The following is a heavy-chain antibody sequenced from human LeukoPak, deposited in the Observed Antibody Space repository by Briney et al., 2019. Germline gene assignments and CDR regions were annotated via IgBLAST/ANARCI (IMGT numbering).Heavy chain of an antibody. CDR2: IWFDGTNE. CDR1: GFSFSNYG. CDR3: AKETRVWSGIWNFDR. Sequence: PGGSLRLSCLASGFSFSNYGMRWVRQAPGKGLEWVAVIWFDGTNEDYADSVKGRFTISRDNSKNTLYLQMNSLRAEDTAVYYCAKETRVWSGIWNFDRWGQGTLVTVSS. D-gene: IGHD3-3*01. V-gene: IGHV3-33*06. J-gene: IGHJ4*02.